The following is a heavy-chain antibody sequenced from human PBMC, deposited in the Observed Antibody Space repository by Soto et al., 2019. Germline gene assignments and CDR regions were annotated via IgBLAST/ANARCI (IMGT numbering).Heavy chain of an antibody. CDR3: ARGYESGYTFGHDL. CDR1: GDSISSTY. V-gene: IGHV4-4*07. J-gene: IGHJ5*02. D-gene: IGHD3-3*01. Sequence: SETLSLTCTVSGDSISSTYWSWVRQPAGRGLEWIGRIYSSGSNNYNPSLESRVTMSVDTSKNQFSLTLRSVTAADTAVYFCARGYESGYTFGHDLWGQG. CDR2: IYSSGSN.